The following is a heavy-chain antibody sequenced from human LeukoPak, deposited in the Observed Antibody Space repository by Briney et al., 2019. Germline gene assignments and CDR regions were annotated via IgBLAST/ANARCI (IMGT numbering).Heavy chain of an antibody. V-gene: IGHV3-11*01. J-gene: IGHJ4*02. D-gene: IGHD5-24*01. CDR3: ARVKMATIDFDY. CDR1: GFTFSDYY. CDR2: IRSSGSTI. Sequence: SGGALRLSCAASGFTFSDYYMTWIRQAPGKGLEWVSYIRSSGSTIYYADSVKGRFTISRDNAKNSLYLQMNSMRAEDTAVYYCARVKMATIDFDYWGQGTLVTVSS.